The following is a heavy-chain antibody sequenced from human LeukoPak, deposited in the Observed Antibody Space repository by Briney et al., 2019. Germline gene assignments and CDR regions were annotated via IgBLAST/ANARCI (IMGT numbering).Heavy chain of an antibody. CDR3: VTGLVGAARHFQH. Sequence: ASVKVSCKVSGYTLTELSMHWLRQAPGTGLEWVGGFDPEDGETIYAQKFQGRVTMTDDTSTDTDYMELSSVRSEDTAVYYGVTGLVGAARHFQHWGQGTLVTVSS. CDR1: GYTLTELS. V-gene: IGHV1-24*01. J-gene: IGHJ1*01. CDR2: FDPEDGET. D-gene: IGHD1-26*01.